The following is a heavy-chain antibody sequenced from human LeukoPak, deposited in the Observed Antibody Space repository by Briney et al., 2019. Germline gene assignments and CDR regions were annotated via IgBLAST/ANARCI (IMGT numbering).Heavy chain of an antibody. CDR1: EGTFSTYA. CDR3: ARVRPGYDAFDI. D-gene: IGHD1-14*01. CDR2: IIPIFGTA. J-gene: IGHJ3*02. Sequence: SVKVSCKASEGTFSTYAISWVRQAPGQGLEWMGGIIPIFGTANYAQKFQGRVTITADESTSTAYMELSSLRSEDTAVYYCARVRPGYDAFDIWGQGTMVTVSS. V-gene: IGHV1-69*13.